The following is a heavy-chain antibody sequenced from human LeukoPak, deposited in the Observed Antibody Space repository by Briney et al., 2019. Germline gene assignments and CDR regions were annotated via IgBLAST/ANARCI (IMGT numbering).Heavy chain of an antibody. D-gene: IGHD2-2*01. CDR1: GFTFSSYS. CDR2: ISSSSSYI. CDR3: ARDRVVGYSIRTSCLIDY. Sequence: GGSLRLSCAASGFTFSSYSMNWVRQAPGKGLEWVSSISSSSSYIYYADSVKGRFTISRDNAKNSLYLQMNSLRAEDTAVYYCARDRVVGYSIRTSCLIDYWGQGTLVTVSS. V-gene: IGHV3-21*01. J-gene: IGHJ4*02.